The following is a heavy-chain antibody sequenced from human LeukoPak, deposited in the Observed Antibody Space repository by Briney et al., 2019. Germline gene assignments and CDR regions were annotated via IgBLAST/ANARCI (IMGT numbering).Heavy chain of an antibody. V-gene: IGHV3-20*01. CDR1: GFTFDDYG. J-gene: IGHJ5*02. D-gene: IGHD6-13*01. Sequence: RTGGSRRLSCAASGFTFDDYGMSWVRQAPGKGLEWVSGINWNGGSTGYADSVKGRFTISRDNAKNSLYLQMNSLRAKDTALHDWARDKVHGSSWDGGWFDPWGQGTLVTVSS. CDR3: ARDKVHGSSWDGGWFDP. CDR2: INWNGGST.